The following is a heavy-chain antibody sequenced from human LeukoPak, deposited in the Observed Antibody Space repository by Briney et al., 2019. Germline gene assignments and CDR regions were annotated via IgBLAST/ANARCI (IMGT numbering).Heavy chain of an antibody. Sequence: PGGSLRLSCAASGFTFSGYWMSWVRQAPGKGLEWVANIKQDGSEKYYVDSVKGRFTLSRDNAKNSLYLQMNSLRAEDTAVYYCARAYNWNPVYFQYWGQGTLVTVSS. J-gene: IGHJ1*01. CDR2: IKQDGSEK. V-gene: IGHV3-7*01. CDR3: ARAYNWNPVYFQY. CDR1: GFTFSGYW. D-gene: IGHD1-20*01.